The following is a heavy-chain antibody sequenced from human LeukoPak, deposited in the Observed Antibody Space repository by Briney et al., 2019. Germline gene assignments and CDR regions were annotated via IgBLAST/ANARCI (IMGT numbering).Heavy chain of an antibody. V-gene: IGHV3-30*03. CDR2: ISYDGSNK. CDR1: GFTFSSYG. D-gene: IGHD6-13*01. J-gene: IGHJ4*02. Sequence: GGSLRLSCAASGFTFSSYGMHWVRQAPGKGLEWVAVISYDGSNKYYADSVKGRFTISRDNAKNSLYLQMNSLRAEDTAVYYCARGSYSSSWKFDYWGQGTLVTVSS. CDR3: ARGSYSSSWKFDY.